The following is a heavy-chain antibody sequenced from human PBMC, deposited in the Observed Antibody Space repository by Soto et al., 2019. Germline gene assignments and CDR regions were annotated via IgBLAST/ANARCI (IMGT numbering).Heavy chain of an antibody. D-gene: IGHD2-2*01. V-gene: IGHV4-30-2*01. CDR3: ARVSPYDYYSYGMDV. CDR1: GGSISSGGYS. CDR2: IYHSGST. J-gene: IGHJ6*02. Sequence: SETLSLTCAVSGGSISSGGYSWSWIRQPPGKGLEWIGYIYHSGSTYYNPSLKSRVTISVDRSKNQFSLKLSSVTAADTAVYYCARVSPYDYYSYGMDVWGQGPTVTVSS.